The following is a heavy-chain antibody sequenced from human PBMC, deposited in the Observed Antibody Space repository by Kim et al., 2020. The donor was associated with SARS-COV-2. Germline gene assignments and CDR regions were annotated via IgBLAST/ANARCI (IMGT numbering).Heavy chain of an antibody. D-gene: IGHD4-17*01. CDR2: IWYDGSSK. V-gene: IGHV3-33*01. J-gene: IGHJ4*02. CDR1: GFIFSRYG. CDR3: AGAFGDYGLDY. Sequence: GGSLRLSCAASGFIFSRYGMHWVRQAPGKGLECVAVIWYDGSSKNYADSVKGRFTISRDNSKNTLYLQMNSLRVEDTAVYYCAGAFGDYGLDYWGQGTLVTVSS.